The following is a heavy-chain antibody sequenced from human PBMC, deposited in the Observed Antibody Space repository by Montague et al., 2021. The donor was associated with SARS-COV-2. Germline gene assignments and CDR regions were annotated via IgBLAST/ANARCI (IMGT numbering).Heavy chain of an antibody. V-gene: IGHV6-1*01. CDR2: TYFRSKWYN. CDR3: ARLKYGMDV. Sequence: CAISGDSVANNRGRSGEHTYALWTGPEWHGRTYFRSKWYNDYAVSVKSRISINPDTSKNQFSLQLNSVTPDDTAVYYCARLKYGMDVWGQGTTVTVSS. CDR1: GDSVANNRGR. J-gene: IGHJ6*02.